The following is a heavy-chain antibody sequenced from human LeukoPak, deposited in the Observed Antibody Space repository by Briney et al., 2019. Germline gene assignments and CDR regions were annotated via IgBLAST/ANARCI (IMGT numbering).Heavy chain of an antibody. CDR1: GYTFTGYY. D-gene: IGHD2-15*01. CDR2: INPNSGGT. V-gene: IGHV1-2*02. CDR3: ARDPYCSGGSCYNSHYYYYYMDV. J-gene: IGHJ6*03. Sequence: ASVKVSCKASGYTFTGYYIHWVRQAPGQGLEWMGWINPNSGGTNYAQKFQGRVTMTRDTSISTAYMELRSLRSDDTAVYYCARDPYCSGGSCYNSHYYYYYMDVWGKGTTVTIS.